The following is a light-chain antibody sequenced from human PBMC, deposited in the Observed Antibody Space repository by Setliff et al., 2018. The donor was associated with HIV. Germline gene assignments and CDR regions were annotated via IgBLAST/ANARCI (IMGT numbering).Light chain of an antibody. Sequence: QSVLTQPASVSGSPGQSVTISCTGSSSDIGSYNFVSWYQQHPGRAPKLVMYEVSKRTSGVSDRFSGSKSVNTAFLTISGLQAEDEADYFCSSYARSHTLIYDSAAGTKVPS. CDR1: SSDIGSYNF. J-gene: IGLJ1*01. CDR3: SSYARSHTLIYD. V-gene: IGLV2-14*02. CDR2: EVS.